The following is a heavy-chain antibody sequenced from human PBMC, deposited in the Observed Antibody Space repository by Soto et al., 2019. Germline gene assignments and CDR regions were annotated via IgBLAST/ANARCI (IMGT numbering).Heavy chain of an antibody. CDR2: IRSKAYGGTT. Sequence: PGGSLRLSCTASGFTFGDYAMSWFRQAPGKGLEWVGFIRSKAYGGTTEYAASVKGRFTISRDDSKSIAYLQMNSLKTEDTALYYCTSVGAGIVVVHPFDPWGQGTLVTVS. V-gene: IGHV3-49*03. CDR3: TSVGAGIVVVHPFDP. J-gene: IGHJ5*02. D-gene: IGHD2-2*01. CDR1: GFTFGDYA.